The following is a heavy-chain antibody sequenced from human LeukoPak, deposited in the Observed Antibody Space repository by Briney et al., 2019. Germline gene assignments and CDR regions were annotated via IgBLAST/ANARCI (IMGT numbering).Heavy chain of an antibody. CDR2: ISGSGGST. Sequence: PGGSLRLSCAASGFTFSSYAMSWVRQPPGKGLEWVSAISGSGGSTYYADSVKGRFTISRDNSKNTLYLQRNSLRAEDTAVYYCAKPEKGVPLHYYGMDVWGQGTTVTVSS. CDR3: AKPEKGVPLHYYGMDV. D-gene: IGHD1-1*01. CDR1: GFTFSSYA. J-gene: IGHJ6*02. V-gene: IGHV3-23*01.